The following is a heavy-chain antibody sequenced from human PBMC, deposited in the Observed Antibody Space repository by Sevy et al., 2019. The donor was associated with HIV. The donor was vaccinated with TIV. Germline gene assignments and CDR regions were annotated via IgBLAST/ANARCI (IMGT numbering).Heavy chain of an antibody. CDR1: GFTFTNAW. CDR2: LSFGCGEI. V-gene: IGHV3-21*04. Sequence: GGSLRLSCVASGFTFTNAWMSWVRQPPGKGLEWVSTLSFGCGEINYADSVKGRFTISRDNSKSSVYLQMNNLRPEDTAVYYCAREGCTKPHDYWGQGTLVTVSS. J-gene: IGHJ4*02. D-gene: IGHD2-8*01. CDR3: AREGCTKPHDY.